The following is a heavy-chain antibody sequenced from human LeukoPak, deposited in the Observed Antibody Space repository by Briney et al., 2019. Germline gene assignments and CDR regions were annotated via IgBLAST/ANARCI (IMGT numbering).Heavy chain of an antibody. D-gene: IGHD1-1*01. CDR3: AIDRGWYNTY. CDR1: GFTFSSYW. Sequence: GGSLRLSCAASGFTFSSYWMSWVRQAPGKGLEWVANIKEDGSENYYMESVRGRFIISRDNAKNSLFLQMNSLRAEDTAVYYCAIDRGWYNTYGGQGTLVTVSS. J-gene: IGHJ4*02. V-gene: IGHV3-7*01. CDR2: IKEDGSEN.